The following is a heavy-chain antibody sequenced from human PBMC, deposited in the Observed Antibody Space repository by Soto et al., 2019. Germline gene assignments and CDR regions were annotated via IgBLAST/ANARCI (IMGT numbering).Heavy chain of an antibody. V-gene: IGHV4-34*01. J-gene: IGHJ6*02. D-gene: IGHD6-19*01. CDR3: ARGGHVAVAGVGPYYYGMDV. CDR1: GGSFSGYY. Sequence: QVQLQQWGAGLLKPSETLSLTCAVYGGSFSGYYWSWIRQPPGKGLEWIGEINHSGSTNYNPSLKSRVTISVDTSKNQFSLKLSSVTAADTAVYYCARGGHVAVAGVGPYYYGMDVWGQGTTVTVSS. CDR2: INHSGST.